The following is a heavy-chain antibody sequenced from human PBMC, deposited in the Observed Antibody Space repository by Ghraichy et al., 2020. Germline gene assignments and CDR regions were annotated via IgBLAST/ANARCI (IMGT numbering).Heavy chain of an antibody. CDR2: IKSKTDGGTT. J-gene: IGHJ6*02. CDR3: TTDRLAAAGTPGYYYGMDV. CDR1: GFTFSNAW. V-gene: IGHV3-15*01. Sequence: GGSLRLSCAASGFTFSNAWMSWVRQAPGKGLEWVGRIKSKTDGGTTDYAAPVKGRFTISRDDSKNTLYLQMNSLKTEDTAVYYCTTDRLAAAGTPGYYYGMDVWGQGTTVTVSS. D-gene: IGHD6-13*01.